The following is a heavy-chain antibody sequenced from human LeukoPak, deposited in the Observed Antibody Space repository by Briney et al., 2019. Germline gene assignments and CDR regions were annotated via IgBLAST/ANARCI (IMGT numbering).Heavy chain of an antibody. J-gene: IGHJ4*02. D-gene: IGHD3-22*01. Sequence: ASVKVSCKASGYTFTTYNMHWVRQAPGQGLEWMGIINPSGTTTSYAQKFQGRLTMTRDTSTSTVYKELSSLRSEDTAVYYCERDSSGYSHFDYWGQGTLVSVSS. V-gene: IGHV1-46*01. CDR3: ERDSSGYSHFDY. CDR2: INPSGTTT. CDR1: GYTFTTYN.